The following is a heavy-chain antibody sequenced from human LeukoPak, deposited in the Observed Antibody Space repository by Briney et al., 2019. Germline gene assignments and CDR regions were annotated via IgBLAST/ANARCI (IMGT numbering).Heavy chain of an antibody. D-gene: IGHD5-12*01. CDR3: AIHIVATTWGGY. J-gene: IGHJ4*02. V-gene: IGHV1-2*02. Sequence: GASVKVSCKASGYTFTGYYMHWVRQAPGQGLEWMGWMNPNSGGTNYAQKFQGRVTMTRDTSISTAYMELSRLRSDDTAVYYCAIHIVATTWGGYWGQGTLVTVSS. CDR2: MNPNSGGT. CDR1: GYTFTGYY.